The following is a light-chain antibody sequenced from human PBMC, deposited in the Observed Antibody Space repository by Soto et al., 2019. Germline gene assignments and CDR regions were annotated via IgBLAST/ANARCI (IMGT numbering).Light chain of an antibody. Sequence: SVLTQPASVSGSPGQSITISCTGTRSDIGSYNSIAWYQQYSGKAPTVIIFEVTKRPSGISDRFSGSKSGSTASLTISGLQAEDEADYFCFSYAGDSTWVFGGGTKLTVL. CDR3: FSYAGDSTWV. CDR2: EVT. J-gene: IGLJ3*02. CDR1: RSDIGSYNS. V-gene: IGLV2-23*02.